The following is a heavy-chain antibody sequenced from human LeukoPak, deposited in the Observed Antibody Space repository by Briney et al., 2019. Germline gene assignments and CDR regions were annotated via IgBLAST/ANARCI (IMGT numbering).Heavy chain of an antibody. CDR3: ASHPPVDYGDSFGASDI. V-gene: IGHV4-39*01. D-gene: IGHD4-17*01. CDR1: GGSISSSSYY. CDR2: IYYSGST. J-gene: IGHJ3*02. Sequence: PSETLSLTCTVSGGSISSSSYYWGWIRQPPGKGLEWIGSIYYSGSTYYNPSLKSRVTISVDTSKNQFSLKLSSVTAADTAVYYCASHPPVDYGDSFGASDIWGQGTMVTVSS.